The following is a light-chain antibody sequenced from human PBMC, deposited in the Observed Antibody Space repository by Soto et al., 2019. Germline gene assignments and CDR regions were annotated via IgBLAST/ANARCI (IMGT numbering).Light chain of an antibody. CDR1: SSDVGNYNY. CDR2: EVS. Sequence: QSALTQPASASGSPGQSITISCTGTSSDVGNYNYVSWYQQHPGKAPKLMISEVSNRPSGVSNRFSGSKSGNTASLTISGLQAEDEADYYCSSYTTSSTRVFGGGTKLTVL. J-gene: IGLJ2*01. CDR3: SSYTTSSTRV. V-gene: IGLV2-14*01.